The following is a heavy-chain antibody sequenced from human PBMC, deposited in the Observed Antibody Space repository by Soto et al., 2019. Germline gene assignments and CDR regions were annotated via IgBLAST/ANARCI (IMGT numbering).Heavy chain of an antibody. J-gene: IGHJ4*02. D-gene: IGHD5-12*01. Sequence: SETLSLTCAVSSGSISSSNWWSWVRQPPGKGLEWIGEIYHSGSTNYNPSLKSRVTISVDKSKNQFSLKLSSVTAADTAVYYCARDGRWLQSPFDYWGQGTLVTVSS. CDR1: SGSISSSNW. V-gene: IGHV4-4*02. CDR2: IYHSGST. CDR3: ARDGRWLQSPFDY.